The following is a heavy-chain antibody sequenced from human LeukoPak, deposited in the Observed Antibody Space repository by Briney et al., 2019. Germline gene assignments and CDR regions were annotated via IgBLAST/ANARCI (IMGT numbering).Heavy chain of an antibody. D-gene: IGHD6-19*01. J-gene: IGHJ4*02. CDR3: ARDLRIAVAGTSDY. CDR1: GYTFTGYY. V-gene: IGHV1-2*02. CDR2: IKHTSGGT. Sequence: SVKVTCKASGYTFTGYYMHWVRLAPAQGLGWMWWIKHTSGGTNYAQKFQGRVTITRDTSISTAYMELSRLRSYDTAVYYCARDLRIAVAGTSDYWGQGTLVTVSS.